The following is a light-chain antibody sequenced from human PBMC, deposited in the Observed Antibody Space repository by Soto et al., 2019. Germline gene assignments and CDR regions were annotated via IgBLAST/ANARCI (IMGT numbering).Light chain of an antibody. V-gene: IGKV1-39*01. CDR1: QTISSY. J-gene: IGKJ1*01. CDR3: QQSYSLPLT. Sequence: DIQMTQSPSSLSASVGDRVTITCRASQTISSYLHWYQHKPGIAPKLLIYAASSLQSGVPSRFSGSGSGTDFTLTISSLQPEDCATYSCQQSYSLPLTFGQGTNVEIK. CDR2: AAS.